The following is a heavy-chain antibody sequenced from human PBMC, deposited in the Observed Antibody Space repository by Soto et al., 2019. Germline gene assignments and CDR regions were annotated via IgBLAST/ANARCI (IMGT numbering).Heavy chain of an antibody. CDR1: GYTFTSYA. V-gene: IGHV1-3*01. Sequence: GASLKVSCKASGYTFTSYAMHWVRQAPGQRLELMGWINAGNGNTKYSQKFQGRVTITRDTSASTAYMELSSLRSEDTAVYYCASPIYYDSSGSKFGPPYGMDVWGQGTTVTVSS. CDR2: INAGNGNT. CDR3: ASPIYYDSSGSKFGPPYGMDV. J-gene: IGHJ6*02. D-gene: IGHD3-22*01.